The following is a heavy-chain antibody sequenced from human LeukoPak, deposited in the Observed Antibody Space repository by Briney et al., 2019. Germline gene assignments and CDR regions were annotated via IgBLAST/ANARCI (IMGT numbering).Heavy chain of an antibody. CDR3: ARVPYGDYADY. V-gene: IGHV3-53*04. J-gene: IGHJ4*02. CDR2: IYSGGST. D-gene: IGHD4-17*01. Sequence: GGSLRLSCAATGITVSSNYMSWVRQAPGKGLEWVSVIYSGGSTYYADSVKGRFTISRHNSKNTLYLQMNSLRAEDTAVYYCARVPYGDYADYWGQGTLVTVSS. CDR1: GITVSSNY.